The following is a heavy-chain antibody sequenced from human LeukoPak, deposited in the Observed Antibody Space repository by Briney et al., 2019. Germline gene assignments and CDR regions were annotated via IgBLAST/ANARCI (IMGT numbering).Heavy chain of an antibody. CDR1: GYTFTGYY. CDR2: INPNSGGT. D-gene: IGHD3-10*01. CDR3: ARVGAGSYYWFDP. J-gene: IGHJ5*02. Sequence: ASVKVSCKASGYTFTGYYMHWVRQAPGQGLEWMGWINPNSGGTNYAQKFHGRVTMTRDTSISTAYMELSRLRSDDTAVYYCARVGAGSYYWFDPWGQGTLVTVSS. V-gene: IGHV1-2*02.